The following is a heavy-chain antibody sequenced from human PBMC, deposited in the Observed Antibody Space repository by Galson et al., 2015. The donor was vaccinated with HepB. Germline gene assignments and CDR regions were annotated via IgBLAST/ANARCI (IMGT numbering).Heavy chain of an antibody. J-gene: IGHJ4*02. Sequence: SLRLSCAASGFTFSSYAMHWVRRAPGKGLEYVSAISSNGGSTYYADSVKGRFTISRDNSKNTLYLQMSSLRAEDTAVYYCVKAYCSGGSCYSIYFDYWGQGTLVTVSS. CDR3: VKAYCSGGSCYSIYFDY. CDR1: GFTFSSYA. CDR2: ISSNGGST. V-gene: IGHV3-64D*06. D-gene: IGHD2-15*01.